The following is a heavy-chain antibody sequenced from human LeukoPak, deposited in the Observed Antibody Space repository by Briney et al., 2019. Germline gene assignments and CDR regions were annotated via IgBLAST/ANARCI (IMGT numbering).Heavy chain of an antibody. Sequence: SETLSLTCTVSGYSISSGYYWGWIRQPPGKGLEWIGSIYHSGSTYYNPSLKSRVTISVDTSNNQFSLKLSSVTAADTAVYYCAREYDYVWGSYRWGAFDIWGQGTMVTVSS. D-gene: IGHD3-16*02. V-gene: IGHV4-38-2*02. CDR2: IYHSGST. CDR3: AREYDYVWGSYRWGAFDI. CDR1: GYSISSGYY. J-gene: IGHJ3*02.